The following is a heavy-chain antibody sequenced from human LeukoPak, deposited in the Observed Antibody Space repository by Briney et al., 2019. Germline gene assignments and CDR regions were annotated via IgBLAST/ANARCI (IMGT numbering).Heavy chain of an antibody. Sequence: SETLSLTCAVSGYSISSGYYWGWIRQPPGKGLEWIGSIYHSGSTYYNPSLKSRVTISVDTSKNQFSLKLSSLTAAGTAVYYCARGGFYYDILTGYLTWGQGTLVTVSS. J-gene: IGHJ5*02. CDR1: GYSISSGYY. CDR2: IYHSGST. V-gene: IGHV4-38-2*01. D-gene: IGHD3-9*01. CDR3: ARGGFYYDILTGYLT.